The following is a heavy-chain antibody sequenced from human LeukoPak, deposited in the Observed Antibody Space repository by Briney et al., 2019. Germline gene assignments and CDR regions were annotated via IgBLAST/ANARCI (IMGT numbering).Heavy chain of an antibody. CDR2: VYAGGSGAT. V-gene: IGHV3-23*03. CDR3: ARIVAGGAFDI. D-gene: IGHD1-26*01. Sequence: GGSLRLSCAASGFTFSSYAMNWVRQAPGKGLEWVSVVYAGGSGATYYADSVKGRFTISRDNSKNTLYLQMNSLRAEDTAVYYCARIVAGGAFDIWGQGTMVTVSS. J-gene: IGHJ3*02. CDR1: GFTFSSYA.